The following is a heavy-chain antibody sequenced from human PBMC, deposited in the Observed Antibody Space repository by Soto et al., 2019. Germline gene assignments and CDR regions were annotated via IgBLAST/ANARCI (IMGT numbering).Heavy chain of an antibody. Sequence: QVQLQESGPGLVKPSETLSLTCTVSGGSISSYYWSWIRQPAGKGLEWIGRIYTSGSTNYNPSLKSRVTMSVDTSKNQFSPKLGSVTAADTAVYYCAREGGSSSWHNWFDPWGQGTLVTVSS. CDR1: GGSISSYY. CDR2: IYTSGST. D-gene: IGHD6-13*01. J-gene: IGHJ5*02. CDR3: AREGGSSSWHNWFDP. V-gene: IGHV4-4*07.